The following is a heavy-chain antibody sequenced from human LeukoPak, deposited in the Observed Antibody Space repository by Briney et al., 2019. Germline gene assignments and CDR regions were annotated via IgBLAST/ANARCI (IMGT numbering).Heavy chain of an antibody. D-gene: IGHD4-17*01. Sequence: ASVKVSCKASGYTFTGYYMHWVRQAPGQGLEWMGWINPNSGGTNYAQKFQGRVTMTRDTSISTAYMELSRLRSDDTAVYYCARVVYGDYGRDNWFDPWGQGTLVTVSS. V-gene: IGHV1-2*02. J-gene: IGHJ5*02. CDR3: ARVVYGDYGRDNWFDP. CDR2: INPNSGGT. CDR1: GYTFTGYY.